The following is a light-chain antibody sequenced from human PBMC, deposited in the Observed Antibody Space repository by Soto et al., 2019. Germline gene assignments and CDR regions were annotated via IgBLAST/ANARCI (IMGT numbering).Light chain of an antibody. Sequence: QSVLTQPPSASGTPGQRVTISCSGSSSNIGSNTVNWYQQLPGTAPKLLIYSNNQRPSGVPDRFSGSKSGTSASLAISGLKFEDGGDYYCAAWDDSLNIWVFGGGTNPTVL. CDR3: AAWDDSLNIWV. J-gene: IGLJ3*02. CDR2: SNN. V-gene: IGLV1-44*01. CDR1: SSNIGSNT.